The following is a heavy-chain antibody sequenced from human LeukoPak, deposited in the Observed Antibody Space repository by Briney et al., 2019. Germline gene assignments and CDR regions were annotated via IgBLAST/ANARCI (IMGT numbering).Heavy chain of an antibody. D-gene: IGHD3-22*01. CDR1: GGSFSGYY. Sequence: PSETLSLPCAVYGGSFSGYYWSWIRQPPGKGLEWIGEINYSGSSNYNPSLKSRVTISVDTSKNQFSLKLSSVPAADTAVYYCARGSGHFLVDWGQRTLDSVS. V-gene: IGHV4-34*01. CDR3: ARGSGHFLVD. J-gene: IGHJ4*02. CDR2: INYSGSS.